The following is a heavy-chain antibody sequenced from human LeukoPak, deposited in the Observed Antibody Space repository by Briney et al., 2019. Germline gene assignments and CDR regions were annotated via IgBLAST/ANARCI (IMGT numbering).Heavy chain of an antibody. V-gene: IGHV3-48*02. CDR2: ISGGSGTI. CDR1: GFTFSDYS. Sequence: GGSLRLSCAASGFTFSDYSMNWVRQAPGQGLEWVSYISGGSGTIYYADSVKGRFTISRDNAKNSLFLQMNSLRDKDTAVYYCARGQRYSTSPFDYWGQGTLVTVSS. D-gene: IGHD3-16*02. J-gene: IGHJ4*02. CDR3: ARGQRYSTSPFDY.